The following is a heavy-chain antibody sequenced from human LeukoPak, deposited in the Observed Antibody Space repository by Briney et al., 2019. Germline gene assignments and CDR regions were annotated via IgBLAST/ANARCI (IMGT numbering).Heavy chain of an antibody. CDR2: IHDTGRT. J-gene: IGHJ3*02. CDR1: GGSISNYF. CDR3: ARLLRWSEDGFDI. Sequence: SETLSLTCTVSGGSISNYFRSWIRQSPGKGLECIGYIHDTGRTKYNPSLESRVTISIDTSNQFSLTLRSVTAADTAVYYCARLLRWSEDGFDIWGQGTMVAISS. V-gene: IGHV4-59*08. D-gene: IGHD2-15*01.